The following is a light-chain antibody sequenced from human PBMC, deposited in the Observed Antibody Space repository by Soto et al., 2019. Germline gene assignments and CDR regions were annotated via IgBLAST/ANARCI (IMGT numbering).Light chain of an antibody. J-gene: IGKJ1*01. V-gene: IGKV3-20*01. CDR1: QSVSSTY. CDR2: GAS. Sequence: EIVLTQSPGTLSLSPGERATLSCRASQSVSSTYLAWYQQKPGQAPRLLVYGASSRATGTPDRFSGSGSGTDFTLTISRVEPEDFAVYYCQQYGHSPRTFGQGTKVEIK. CDR3: QQYGHSPRT.